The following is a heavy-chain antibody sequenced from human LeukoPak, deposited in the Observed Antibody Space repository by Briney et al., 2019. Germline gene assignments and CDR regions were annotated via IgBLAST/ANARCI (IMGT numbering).Heavy chain of an antibody. CDR3: VRDREYFDWLFSY. J-gene: IGHJ4*02. D-gene: IGHD3-9*01. CDR1: GYTFTSYY. Sequence: ASVKVSCKASGYTFTSYYMHWVRQAPGQGLEWMGIINPSGGSTSYAQKFQGRVTMTRDMSTSTVYMELSRLRSDDTAVYYCVRDREYFDWLFSYWGQGTLVTVSS. CDR2: INPSGGST. V-gene: IGHV1-46*01.